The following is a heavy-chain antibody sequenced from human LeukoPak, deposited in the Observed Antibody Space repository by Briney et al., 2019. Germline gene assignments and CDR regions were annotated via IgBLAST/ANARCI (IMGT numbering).Heavy chain of an antibody. Sequence: SETLSLTCTVSGGSISSSSYYWDWIRQPPGKGLEWIGSIYYTGSTNYNPSLKSRVTISVDTSKNQFSLKLSSVTAADTAVYYCARQSSGWGSYYFDYWGQGTLVTVSS. J-gene: IGHJ4*02. V-gene: IGHV4-39*01. D-gene: IGHD6-19*01. CDR1: GGSISSSSYY. CDR2: IYYTGST. CDR3: ARQSSGWGSYYFDY.